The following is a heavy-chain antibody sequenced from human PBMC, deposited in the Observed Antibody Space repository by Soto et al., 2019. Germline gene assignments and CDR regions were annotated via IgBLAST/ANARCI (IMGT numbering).Heavy chain of an antibody. CDR1: GGSISSYY. J-gene: IGHJ5*02. V-gene: IGHV4-59*01. Sequence: SETLSLTCTVSGGSISSYYWSWIRQPPGKGLEWIGYIYYSGSTNYNPSLKSRVTISVDTSKNQFSLKLSSVTAADTAVYYCERAARSRWAINWFDPWGQGTLVNVS. CDR3: ERAARSRWAINWFDP. D-gene: IGHD5-18*01. CDR2: IYYSGST.